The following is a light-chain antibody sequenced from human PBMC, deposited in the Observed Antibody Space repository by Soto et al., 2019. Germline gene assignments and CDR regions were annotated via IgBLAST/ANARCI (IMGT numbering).Light chain of an antibody. CDR2: AAS. V-gene: IGKV1-39*01. J-gene: IGKJ5*01. Sequence: DIQMTQSPSSMSASVGDRVTITCRASQSISSYLNWYQQKPGKAPKLLIYAASSLQSGVPSRFSGSGSGTDFTLTIRSLQPEDFATYSCQQSYSTPITFGHGTRLEIK. CDR1: QSISSY. CDR3: QQSYSTPIT.